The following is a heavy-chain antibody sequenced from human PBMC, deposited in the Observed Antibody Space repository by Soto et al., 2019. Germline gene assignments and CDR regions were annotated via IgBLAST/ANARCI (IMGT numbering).Heavy chain of an antibody. CDR1: GFTVSSNY. D-gene: IGHD4-17*01. V-gene: IGHV3-53*01. Sequence: GGSLRLSCAASGFTVSSNYMSWVRQAPGKGLEWVSVIYSGGSTYYADSVKGRFTISRDNSKNTLYLQMNSLRAEDTAVYYCAREDLTTVYYYYGMDVWGQGTTVTVSS. CDR2: IYSGGST. CDR3: AREDLTTVYYYYGMDV. J-gene: IGHJ6*02.